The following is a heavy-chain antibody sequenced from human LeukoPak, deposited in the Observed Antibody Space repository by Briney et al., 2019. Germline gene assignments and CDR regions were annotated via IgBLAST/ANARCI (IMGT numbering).Heavy chain of an antibody. Sequence: PSETLSLTCTVSGGPISSYYWSWIRQPAGKGLELIGRIYTSGSTNYNPSLKSRVTMSVDTSKNQFSLKLSSVTAADTAVYYCARGSGHYYYYYMDVWGKGTTVTASS. J-gene: IGHJ6*03. CDR3: ARGSGHYYYYYMDV. CDR2: IYTSGST. V-gene: IGHV4-4*07. CDR1: GGPISSYY. D-gene: IGHD2-15*01.